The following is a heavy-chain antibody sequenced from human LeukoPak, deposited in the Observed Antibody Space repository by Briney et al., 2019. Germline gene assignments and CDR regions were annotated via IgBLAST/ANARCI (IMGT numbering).Heavy chain of an antibody. J-gene: IGHJ4*02. D-gene: IGHD3-22*01. CDR2: IYQGGGT. Sequence: SETLSLTCTVSGGSISSGDYYWSWVRQPPGKGPEWIGYIYQGGGTHYCPALKSGLTISIDTSKNPFSLELRSVTAAHTAVYYCVRGQAYHDSEENDCWGQGTLVTVSS. CDR3: VRGQAYHDSEENDC. CDR1: GGSISSGDYY. V-gene: IGHV4-30-4*02.